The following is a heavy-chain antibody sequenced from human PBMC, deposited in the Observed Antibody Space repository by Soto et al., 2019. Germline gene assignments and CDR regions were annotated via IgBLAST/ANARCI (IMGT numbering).Heavy chain of an antibody. J-gene: IGHJ6*02. CDR3: ARDRDGGWFHMDV. Sequence: QVQLVESGGGVVQPGRSLRLSCVGSGFPFWHYGMHWVRQAPGKGLEWVAVIWSDGKKESYADFVKGRFAISRDNFKDTWSLQMNSLRAADTAVYYCARDRDGGWFHMDVWGQGTTVTVSS. CDR2: IWSDGKKE. V-gene: IGHV3-33*01. D-gene: IGHD6-19*01. CDR1: GFPFWHYG.